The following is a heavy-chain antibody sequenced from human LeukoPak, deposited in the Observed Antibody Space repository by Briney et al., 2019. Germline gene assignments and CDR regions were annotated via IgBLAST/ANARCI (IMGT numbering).Heavy chain of an antibody. J-gene: IGHJ4*02. CDR2: IMPDGGGK. CDR3: AREVLSNDLDH. V-gene: IGHV3-7*01. Sequence: GGSLRLSCAASGFTFSSYWMSWVCQAPGKGLEWVASIMPDGGGKYYVDSVEGRFTISRDNAKNSLYLQMNSLRAEDTAVYYCAREVLSNDLDHWGQGTLVTVSS. D-gene: IGHD4-4*01. CDR1: GFTFSSYW.